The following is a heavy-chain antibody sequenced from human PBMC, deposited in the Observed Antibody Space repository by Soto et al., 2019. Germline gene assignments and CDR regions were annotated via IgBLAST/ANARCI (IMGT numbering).Heavy chain of an antibody. CDR3: ARATMVRGVRNFDY. J-gene: IGHJ4*02. CDR1: GGSISSSSYY. D-gene: IGHD3-10*01. V-gene: IGHV4-39*01. Sequence: SETLSLTCTVSGGSISSSSYYCGWIRQPPGKGLEWIGSIYYSGSTYYNPSLKSRVTISVDTSKNQFSLKLSSVTAADTAVYYCARATMVRGVRNFDYWGQGTLVTVSS. CDR2: IYYSGST.